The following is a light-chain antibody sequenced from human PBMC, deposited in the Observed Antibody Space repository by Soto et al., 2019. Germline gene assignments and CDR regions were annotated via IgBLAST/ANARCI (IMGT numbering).Light chain of an antibody. CDR2: GAS. Sequence: EIVLTQSPGTLSLSPGEIATLSCRASQSVTSSYLAGYQQKPGQAPRLLIYGASSRATGIPDRFSGSGSGTDFTLTISRLEPEDFAVYYCQQYGSSPLYTFGQGTKLEIK. J-gene: IGKJ2*01. V-gene: IGKV3-20*01. CDR3: QQYGSSPLYT. CDR1: QSVTSSY.